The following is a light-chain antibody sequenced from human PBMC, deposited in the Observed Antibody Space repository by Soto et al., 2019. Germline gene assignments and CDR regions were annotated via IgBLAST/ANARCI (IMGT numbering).Light chain of an antibody. CDR1: EDIYIY. Sequence: DIQMTQSPSSLFASVGDRVSITCQASEDIYIYLNWFQGKPGRPPKLLIYDASHLDTGVPSRFSGSRSGTDFTLTISSLQPEDAAPYFCQQYDNLPYTFGQGTNLEI. CDR3: QQYDNLPYT. J-gene: IGKJ2*01. V-gene: IGKV1-33*01. CDR2: DAS.